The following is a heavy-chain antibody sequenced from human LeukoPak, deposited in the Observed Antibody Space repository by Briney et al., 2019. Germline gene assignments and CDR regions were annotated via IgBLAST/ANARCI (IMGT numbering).Heavy chain of an antibody. CDR3: ARDPGFSSFDY. Sequence: GGSLRLSCAVSGFTFSDYWVTWVRQPPGKGLEFVANINRDGSVKNYVDSVKGRFTISRDNAKNSLYLQMTSLRVDDTAIYYCARDPGFSSFDYWGQGTLVTVSS. D-gene: IGHD3-3*02. CDR2: INRDGSVK. J-gene: IGHJ4*02. CDR1: GFTFSDYW. V-gene: IGHV3-7*01.